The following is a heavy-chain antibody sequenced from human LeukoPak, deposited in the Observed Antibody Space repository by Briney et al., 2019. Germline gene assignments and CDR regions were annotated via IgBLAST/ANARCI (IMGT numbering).Heavy chain of an antibody. CDR3: ARGFPYTSRQFES. CDR2: IGDDGRPI. D-gene: IGHD2-2*01. CDR1: GFSFRGYY. Sequence: KPGGSLRLSCAASGFSFRGYYMSWIRQPPGKGLGWISYIGDDGRPIYYAESVKGRFSISRDNAKNSLYLQTNNLRVEDTAVYYCARGFPYTSRQFESWGQGTLVTVSS. J-gene: IGHJ5*01. V-gene: IGHV3-11*01.